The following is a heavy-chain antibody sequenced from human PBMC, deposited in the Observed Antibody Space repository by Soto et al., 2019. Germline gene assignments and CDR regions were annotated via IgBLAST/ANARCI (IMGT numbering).Heavy chain of an antibody. J-gene: IGHJ3*02. CDR3: ARLRTTVTTFDAFDI. CDR1: GGSISSSSYY. V-gene: IGHV4-39*01. CDR2: IYYSGST. Sequence: QLQLQESGPGLVKPSETLSLTCTVSGGSISSSSYYWGWIRQPPGKGLEWIGSIYYSGSTYYNPPLKSRVTISVDTCKNQFSLKLSSVTAADTAVYYCARLRTTVTTFDAFDIWGQGTMVTVSS. D-gene: IGHD4-17*01.